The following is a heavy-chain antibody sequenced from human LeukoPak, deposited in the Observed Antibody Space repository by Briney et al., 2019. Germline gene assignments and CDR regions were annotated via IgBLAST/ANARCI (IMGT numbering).Heavy chain of an antibody. Sequence: PGGSLRLSCAASGFTFSSYSMNWVRQAPGKGLEWVSSISSSSSYIYYADSVKGRFTISRDNAKNSLYLQMNSLRAEDTAVYYCARRISGDYGNWLDPWGQGTLVTVSS. J-gene: IGHJ5*02. CDR2: ISSSSSYI. CDR3: ARRISGDYGNWLDP. D-gene: IGHD4-17*01. CDR1: GFTFSSYS. V-gene: IGHV3-21*04.